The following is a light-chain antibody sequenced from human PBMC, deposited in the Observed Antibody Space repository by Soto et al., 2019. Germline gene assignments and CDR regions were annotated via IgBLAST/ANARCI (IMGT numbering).Light chain of an antibody. CDR1: QSIYSS. Sequence: DIQMTQSPSSLSASVGDRVTITCRASQSIYSSLNWYHQKPGKAPKLLIYAASNLQSGLPSRFSASGSGTDFTLSISSLQPEDFATYYCQQSYSAPYTFGQGTKLEI. V-gene: IGKV1-39*01. CDR2: AAS. J-gene: IGKJ2*01. CDR3: QQSYSAPYT.